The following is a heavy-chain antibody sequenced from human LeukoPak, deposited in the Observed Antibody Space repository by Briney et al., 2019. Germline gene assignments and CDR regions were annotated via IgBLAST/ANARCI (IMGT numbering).Heavy chain of an antibody. Sequence: GGSLRLSCAASGFTFSNYAMHWVRRAPGKGLEWVASIKEDGSERQYVDSVKGRFGISRDNTKGSLFLQLNSLRAEDTAVYYCAKGSSPFDYWGQGTLVTVSS. CDR2: IKEDGSER. CDR3: AKGSSPFDY. D-gene: IGHD6-13*01. CDR1: GFTFSNYA. J-gene: IGHJ4*02. V-gene: IGHV3-7*03.